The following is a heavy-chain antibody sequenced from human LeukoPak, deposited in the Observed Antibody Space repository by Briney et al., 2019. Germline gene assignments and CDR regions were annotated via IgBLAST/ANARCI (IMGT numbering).Heavy chain of an antibody. V-gene: IGHV1-18*01. Sequence: ASVKVSCKASGYTFTSYGISWVRQAPGQGLEWMGWISAYNGNTNYAQKLQGRVTMTTDTFTSTAYMELRSLRSDDTAVYYCARDRREHDYGDYWGQGTLVTVSS. CDR1: GYTFTSYG. CDR2: ISAYNGNT. J-gene: IGHJ4*02. D-gene: IGHD5-24*01. CDR3: ARDRREHDYGDY.